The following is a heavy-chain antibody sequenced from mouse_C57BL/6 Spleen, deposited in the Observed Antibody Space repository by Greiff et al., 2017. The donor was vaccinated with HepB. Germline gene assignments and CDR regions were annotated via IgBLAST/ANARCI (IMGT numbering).Heavy chain of an antibody. J-gene: IGHJ2*01. Sequence: EVQLQQSGPELVKPGASVKIPCKASGYTFTDYNMDWVKQSHGKSLEWIGDINPNNGGTIYNQKFKGKATLTVDKSSSTAYMELRSLTSEDTAVYYCAREKTGTYYFDYWGQGTTLTVSS. CDR2: INPNNGGT. CDR3: AREKTGTYYFDY. V-gene: IGHV1-18*01. D-gene: IGHD4-1*01. CDR1: GYTFTDYN.